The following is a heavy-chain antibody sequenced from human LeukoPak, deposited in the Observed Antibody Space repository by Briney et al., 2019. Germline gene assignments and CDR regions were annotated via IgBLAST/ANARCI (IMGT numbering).Heavy chain of an antibody. Sequence: GGSLRLSCAASGFTVSSIYMSWVRQAPGKGLEWVSVLYSAGSTYYADSVKGRFTISRGNSKNTLYLQMNSLRAEDTAVYYCARDTLHSSAYHYWGQGTLVTVSS. CDR2: LYSAGST. CDR3: ARDTLHSSAYHY. CDR1: GFTVSSIY. D-gene: IGHD3-22*01. V-gene: IGHV3-53*01. J-gene: IGHJ4*02.